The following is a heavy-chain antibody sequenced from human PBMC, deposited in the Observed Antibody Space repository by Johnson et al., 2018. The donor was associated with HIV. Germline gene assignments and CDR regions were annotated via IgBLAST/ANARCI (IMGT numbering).Heavy chain of an antibody. J-gene: IGHJ3*02. CDR2: ISNDGTDE. V-gene: IGHV3-30*04. CDR1: GFTLSSYA. CDR3: ARDAIAVAVRCAFDI. D-gene: IGHD6-19*01. Sequence: QVQLVESGGGVVQPGRSLRVSCVASGFTLSSYAMHWVRQAPGKGLEWVAVISNDGTDEYYAASVKGRFTISRDNAKNSLYLQMNSLRAEDTALYYCARDAIAVAVRCAFDIWGQGTRVTVSP.